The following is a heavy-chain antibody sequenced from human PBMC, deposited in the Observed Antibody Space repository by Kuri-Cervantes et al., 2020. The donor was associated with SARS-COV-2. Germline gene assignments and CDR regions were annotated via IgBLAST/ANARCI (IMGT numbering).Heavy chain of an antibody. CDR3: AKEGAMVRGVILAFDY. Sequence: GGSLRLSCAASGFTFSSYDMSWVRQAPGKGLEWVSGIGSYGVTTYYADSVKGRFAISRDNSKNTLYLQMNSLRAEDTAVYYCAKEGAMVRGVILAFDYWGQGTLVTVSS. CDR1: GFTFSSYD. D-gene: IGHD3-10*01. CDR2: IGSYGVTT. J-gene: IGHJ4*02. V-gene: IGHV3-23*01.